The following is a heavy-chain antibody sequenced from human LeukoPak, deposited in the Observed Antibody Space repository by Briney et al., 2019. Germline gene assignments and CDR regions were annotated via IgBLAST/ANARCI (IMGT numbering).Heavy chain of an antibody. CDR1: RFTFSYYW. V-gene: IGHV3-7*01. J-gene: IGHJ3*02. CDR2: IKQDGSEK. CDR3: ARGLDYYDSSGYYGYGEVGAFDI. D-gene: IGHD3-22*01. Sequence: TGGSLRLSCAASRFTFSYYWMNWVRQAPGKGLEWVANIKQDGSEKYYVDSVKGRFTISRDNAKNSLYLQMNSLRAEDTAVYYCARGLDYYDSSGYYGYGEVGAFDIWGQGTMVTVSS.